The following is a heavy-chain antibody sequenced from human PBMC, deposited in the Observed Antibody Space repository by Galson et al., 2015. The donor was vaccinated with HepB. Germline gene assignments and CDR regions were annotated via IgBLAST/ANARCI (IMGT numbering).Heavy chain of an antibody. CDR1: GFTFSSYG. CDR2: IWYDGSNK. J-gene: IGHJ3*02. Sequence: SLRLSCAASGFTFSSYGMHWVRQAPGKGLEWVAVIWYDGSNKYYADSVKGRFTISRDNSKNTLYLQMNSLRAEDTAVYYCARDPLVTIFGVVIQTEVGAFDIWGQGTMVTVSS. V-gene: IGHV3-30*19. D-gene: IGHD3-3*01. CDR3: ARDPLVTIFGVVIQTEVGAFDI.